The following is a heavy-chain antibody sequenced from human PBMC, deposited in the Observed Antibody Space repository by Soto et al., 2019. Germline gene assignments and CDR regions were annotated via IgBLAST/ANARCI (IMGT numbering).Heavy chain of an antibody. CDR1: GLTFSLYS. D-gene: IGHD3-22*01. CDR2: ISSSSSYI. J-gene: IGHJ4*02. V-gene: IGHV3-21*01. CDR3: VRARATDSRPDY. Sequence: PGGSLSLSCAASGLTFSLYSMIWVRQAPGKGLEWVSSISSSSSYIYYADSMKGRFTLSRDNAQNSLYLQMNSLRVDDTAVYYCVRARATDSRPDYWGQGTQVTVSS.